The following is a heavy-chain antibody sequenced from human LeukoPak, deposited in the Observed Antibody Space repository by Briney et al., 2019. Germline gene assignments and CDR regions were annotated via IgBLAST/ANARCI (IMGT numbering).Heavy chain of an antibody. CDR1: GFTFSSYN. V-gene: IGHV3-30*18. CDR3: AKEGTSSGWYLFADY. Sequence: PGGSLRLSCAASGFTFSSYNMNWVRQAPGKGLEWVTVISYDGSNKYYADSVKGRFTISRDNSKNTLYLQMNSLRAEDTAVYYCAKEGTSSGWYLFADYWGQGTLVTVSS. CDR2: ISYDGSNK. D-gene: IGHD6-19*01. J-gene: IGHJ4*02.